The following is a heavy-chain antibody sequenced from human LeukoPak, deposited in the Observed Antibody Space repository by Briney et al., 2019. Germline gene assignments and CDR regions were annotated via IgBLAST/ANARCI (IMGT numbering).Heavy chain of an antibody. CDR1: GFTFTDYY. Sequence: GGSLRLSCAASGFTFTDYYMSWIRQAPGKGLEWVSYITNSGTTIYYADSVKGRFTISRDNSKNTLYLQMNSLRAEDTAVYYCANPGHAFDIWGQGTMVTVSS. CDR2: ITNSGTTI. V-gene: IGHV3-11*04. CDR3: ANPGHAFDI. J-gene: IGHJ3*02.